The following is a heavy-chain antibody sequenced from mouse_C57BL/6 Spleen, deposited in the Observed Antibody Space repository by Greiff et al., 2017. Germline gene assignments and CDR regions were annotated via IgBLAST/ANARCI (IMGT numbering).Heavy chain of an antibody. CDR1: GYAFSSYW. Sequence: VKLVESGAELVKPGASVKISCKASGYAFSSYWMNWVKQRPGKGLEWIGQIYPGDGDTNYNGKFKGKATLTADKSSSTAYMQLSSLTSEDSAVYFCARGDYYDYFDYWGQGTTLTVSS. J-gene: IGHJ2*01. V-gene: IGHV1-80*01. D-gene: IGHD1-1*01. CDR3: ARGDYYDYFDY. CDR2: IYPGDGDT.